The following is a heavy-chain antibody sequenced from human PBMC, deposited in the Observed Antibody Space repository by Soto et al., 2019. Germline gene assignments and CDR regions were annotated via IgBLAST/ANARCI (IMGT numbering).Heavy chain of an antibody. Sequence: QVQVVESGGGVLKPGRSQRLSCVASGFTFSISTMYWVRQAPGKGLERVAILSSDENTKYYADSVKGRFIISRDNSKNKVVPEINSLRPEDTAVYYCARGGGGKWEPWGQGTLVTVSS. V-gene: IGHV3-30-3*01. CDR2: LSSDENTK. J-gene: IGHJ4*02. CDR1: GFTFSIST. CDR3: ARGGGGKWEP. D-gene: IGHD1-26*01.